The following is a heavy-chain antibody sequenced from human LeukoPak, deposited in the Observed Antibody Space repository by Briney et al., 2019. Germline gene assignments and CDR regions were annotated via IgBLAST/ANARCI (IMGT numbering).Heavy chain of an antibody. V-gene: IGHV4-4*02. D-gene: IGHD5-18*01. J-gene: IGHJ6*03. CDR2: INHSGST. Sequence: SETLSLTCGVSAGSISSTNWWSWVRQPPGKGLEWIGEINHSGSTNYNPSLKSRVTISVDTSKNQFSLKLSSVTAADTAVYYCARRWIQPIYYMDVWGKGTTVTISS. CDR3: ARRWIQPIYYMDV. CDR1: AGSISSTNW.